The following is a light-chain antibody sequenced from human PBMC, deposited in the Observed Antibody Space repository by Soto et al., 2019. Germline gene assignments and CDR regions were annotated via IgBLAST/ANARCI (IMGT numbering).Light chain of an antibody. V-gene: IGLV2-23*02. CDR2: EVN. CDR3: CSYAGSNYV. CDR1: SSDVGNYNL. Sequence: SALTQPASVSGSPGRSITISCTGTSSDVGNYNLVSWYQHHPGKAPKLMIYEVNKRPSGVSNRFSGSKSGNTASLTISGLQAEDEADYYCCSYAGSNYVFGTGTKVTVL. J-gene: IGLJ1*01.